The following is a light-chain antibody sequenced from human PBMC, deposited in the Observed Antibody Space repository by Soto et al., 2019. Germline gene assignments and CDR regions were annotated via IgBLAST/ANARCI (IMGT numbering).Light chain of an antibody. Sequence: EIVLTQSPGTLSLSPGERATLSCRASQSISSSYLAWYQQKPGQAPRLLIYGASSRATGIPDRFSGSGSGTDFTLTISRLEPKDFAVYYCQQYGRSPFTFGQGTRLDIK. CDR2: GAS. J-gene: IGKJ2*01. CDR1: QSISSSY. CDR3: QQYGRSPFT. V-gene: IGKV3-20*01.